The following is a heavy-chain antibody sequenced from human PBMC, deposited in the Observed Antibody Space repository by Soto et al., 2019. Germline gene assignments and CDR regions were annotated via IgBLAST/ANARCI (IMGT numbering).Heavy chain of an antibody. CDR1: GYTFTGYY. CDR2: INPNSGGT. V-gene: IGHV1-2*04. D-gene: IGHD6-6*01. CDR3: ARVGSESYSSSSDDKGDYYGMDV. Sequence: GASVKVSCKAPGYTFTGYYMHWVRQAPGQGLEWMGWINPNSGGTNYAQKFQGWVTMTRDTSISTAYMELSRLRSDDTAVYYCARVGSESYSSSSDDKGDYYGMDVWGQGTTVTVSS. J-gene: IGHJ6*02.